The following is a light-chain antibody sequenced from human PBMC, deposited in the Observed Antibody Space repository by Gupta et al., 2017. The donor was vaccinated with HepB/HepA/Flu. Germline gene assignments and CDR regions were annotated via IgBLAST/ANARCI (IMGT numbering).Light chain of an antibody. CDR2: DAS. Sequence: DIQMTQSPSSLSASVGDRVTITCQASQDISNYLNWYQQKPGKAAKLLIYDASNLETGVPSRFSGSGSGTDFTFTISSLQPEDIATYYCQQYDNLPPLFTFGPGTKVDI. J-gene: IGKJ3*01. V-gene: IGKV1-33*01. CDR1: QDISNY. CDR3: QQYDNLPPLFT.